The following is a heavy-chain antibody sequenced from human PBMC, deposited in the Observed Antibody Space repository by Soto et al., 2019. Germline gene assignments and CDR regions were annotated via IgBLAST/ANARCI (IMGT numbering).Heavy chain of an antibody. CDR3: ARVIGDFWSGYKTNWFDP. D-gene: IGHD3-3*01. CDR2: MNPNSGNT. J-gene: IGHJ5*02. CDR1: GYTFTSYD. Sequence: QVQLVQSGAEVKKPGASVKVSCKASGYTFTSYDINWVRQATGQGLEWMGWMNPNSGNTGYAQKFQGRVTMTRNTSISTAYMELSSLRSEDTAVYYCARVIGDFWSGYKTNWFDPWGQETLVTVSS. V-gene: IGHV1-8*01.